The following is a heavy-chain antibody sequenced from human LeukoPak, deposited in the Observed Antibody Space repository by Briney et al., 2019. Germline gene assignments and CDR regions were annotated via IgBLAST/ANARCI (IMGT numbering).Heavy chain of an antibody. Sequence: SETLSINCTVSGDSISVYYWGLLRQPPGQGLEWIGYFHNSGTSTYNPSLKSRVTISADTSKNQFSLKLNSLTTADTAVYYCTRGAGWLIDYWGQGILVTVSS. CDR3: TRGAGWLIDY. D-gene: IGHD3-16*01. V-gene: IGHV4-59*01. CDR1: GDSISVYY. J-gene: IGHJ4*02. CDR2: FHNSGTS.